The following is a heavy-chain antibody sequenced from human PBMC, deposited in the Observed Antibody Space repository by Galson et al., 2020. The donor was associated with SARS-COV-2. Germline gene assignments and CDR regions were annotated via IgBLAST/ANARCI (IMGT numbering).Heavy chain of an antibody. Sequence: ASVKVSCKASGYTFTNYDINWVRQATGQGLEWMGWMNPKTGNTGYVQKFQGRVTMTRDTSISTAYLEVSSLRYEDTAVYYCARVWERGFSYGNWFDPWGQGALVTVSS. CDR3: ARVWERGFSYGNWFDP. J-gene: IGHJ5*02. CDR2: MNPKTGNT. V-gene: IGHV1-8*01. CDR1: GYTFTNYD. D-gene: IGHD5-18*01.